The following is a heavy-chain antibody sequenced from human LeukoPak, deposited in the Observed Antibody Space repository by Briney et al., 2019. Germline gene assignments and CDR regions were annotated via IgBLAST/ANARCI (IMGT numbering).Heavy chain of an antibody. V-gene: IGHV1-18*01. CDR1: GYTFTNYG. CDR2: ISAYSGNT. D-gene: IGHD3-10*01. J-gene: IGHJ4*02. CDR3: ARGIWQRHGSGSPLDY. Sequence: GASVKVSCKASGYTFTNYGINWVRQAPGQGLEWMGWISAYSGNTNYVQKLQDRVTMTTDTSTSTAHMELRSLRSDDTAVYYCARGIWQRHGSGSPLDYWGQGTLVTVSS.